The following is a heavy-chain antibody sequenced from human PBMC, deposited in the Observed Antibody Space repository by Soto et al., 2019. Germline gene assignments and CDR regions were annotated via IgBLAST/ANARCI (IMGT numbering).Heavy chain of an antibody. CDR2: IFGSGTT. J-gene: IGHJ4*02. D-gene: IGHD7-27*01. CDR1: GDFIIGYY. CDR3: ATRPPGDTWVPYFDF. Sequence: SETLSLTCTVSGDFIIGYYWSWSRQPPGKELEWIGYIFGSGTTNYESSLKSRVIMSLDTSKNQFSLKLTSVTAGDSAMYYCATRPPGDTWVPYFDFWGQGILVTVSS. V-gene: IGHV4-59*01.